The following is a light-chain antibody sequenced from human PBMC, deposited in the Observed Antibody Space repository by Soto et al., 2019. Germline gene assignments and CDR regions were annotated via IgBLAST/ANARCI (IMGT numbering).Light chain of an antibody. V-gene: IGKV1-5*03. J-gene: IGKJ5*01. CDR3: QQYNGLIT. CDR2: KAS. Sequence: DIQMTQSASTLSGSVGHRGTITCRASQTISSWLAWYQQKPGKAPKLLIYKASTLKSEVPSRFSGSGSGTEFTLTISSLQPDDFATYYCQQYNGLITFGQGTRLEI. CDR1: QTISSW.